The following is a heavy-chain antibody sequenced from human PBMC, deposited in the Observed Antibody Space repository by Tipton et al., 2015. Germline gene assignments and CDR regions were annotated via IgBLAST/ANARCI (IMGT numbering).Heavy chain of an antibody. CDR2: IYYSGST. CDR3: ARARGRHGGLFDS. V-gene: IGHV4-59*07. J-gene: IGHJ4*02. Sequence: TLSLTCTVSGDSLSTYYWSWIRQPPGKGLEWIGYIYYSGSTNYNPSLKSRVTISVDTSKTQFSLKMSSVTASDTAVYYCARARGRHGGLFDSWGQGILVTVSS. CDR1: GDSLSTYY. D-gene: IGHD4-23*01.